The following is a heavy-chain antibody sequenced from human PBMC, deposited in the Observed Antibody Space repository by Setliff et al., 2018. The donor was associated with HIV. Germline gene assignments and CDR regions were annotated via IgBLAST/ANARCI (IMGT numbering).Heavy chain of an antibody. V-gene: IGHV1-2*06. CDR3: AREDHYDRFLDH. D-gene: IGHD3-22*01. Sequence: ASVKVSCKASGYTFIGYHIHWVRQAPRQGLEWMGRINPNSGATNYAQKFQGRVAMTRDTSISTAYMDLTRLRSDDTAVYYCAREDHYDRFLDHWGQGALVTVSS. CDR1: GYTFIGYH. CDR2: INPNSGAT. J-gene: IGHJ5*02.